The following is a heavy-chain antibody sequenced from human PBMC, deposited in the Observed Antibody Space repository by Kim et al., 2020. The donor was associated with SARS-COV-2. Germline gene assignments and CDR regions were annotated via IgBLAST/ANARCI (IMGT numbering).Heavy chain of an antibody. J-gene: IGHJ6*02. CDR3: ARIHGSLAAAASMDV. CDR2: IIPIFGTA. Sequence: SVKVSCKASGGTFSSYAISWVRQAPGQGLEWMGGIIPIFGTANYAQKFQGRVTITADESTSTAYMELSSLRSEDTAVYYCARIHGSLAAAASMDVWGQGTTVTVSS. D-gene: IGHD6-13*01. V-gene: IGHV1-69*13. CDR1: GGTFSSYA.